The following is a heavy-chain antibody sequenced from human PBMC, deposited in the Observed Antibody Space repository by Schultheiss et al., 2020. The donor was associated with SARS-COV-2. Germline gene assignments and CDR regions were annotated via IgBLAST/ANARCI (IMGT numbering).Heavy chain of an antibody. J-gene: IGHJ4*02. D-gene: IGHD6-13*01. CDR2: IYYSGST. CDR3: ARGRYVAAAGYYFDS. CDR1: GGSISIGGYY. Sequence: SETLSLTCTVSGGSISIGGYYWSWIRQHPGKGLEWIGYIYYSGSTYYNPSLKSLGTISVDTSKNQFSLKLSSVTAADTAVYYCARGRYVAAAGYYFDSWGQGTLVTVSS. V-gene: IGHV4-31*01.